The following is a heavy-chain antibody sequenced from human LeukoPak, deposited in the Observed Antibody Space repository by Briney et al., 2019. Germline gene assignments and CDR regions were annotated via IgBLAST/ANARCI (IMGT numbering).Heavy chain of an antibody. Sequence: GASVKVSCKASRYTFTGYFMHWVRQAPGQGLEWMGWISAYNGNTNYAQKFQGRVTMTTDTSTNTAYMELRSLRSDDTAVYYCARTEWEVPSLRDFDYWGQGTLVTVSS. CDR1: RYTFTGYF. V-gene: IGHV1-18*04. J-gene: IGHJ4*02. CDR2: ISAYNGNT. CDR3: ARTEWEVPSLRDFDY. D-gene: IGHD1-26*01.